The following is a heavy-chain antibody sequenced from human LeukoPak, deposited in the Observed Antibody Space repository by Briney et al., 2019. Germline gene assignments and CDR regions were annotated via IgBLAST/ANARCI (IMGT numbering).Heavy chain of an antibody. V-gene: IGHV3-20*04. Sequence: GGSLRLSCVGSGFSFDDYGMNWVRQAPGKGLEWVSGINFNSASTVYAESVRGRSTISRDNAKNSLYLQMTSLRVEDTAVYYCARDVGFTGQNYHYYMNVWGEGTTVIVSS. CDR2: INFNSAST. CDR3: ARDVGFTGQNYHYYMNV. J-gene: IGHJ6*03. D-gene: IGHD3-16*01. CDR1: GFSFDDYG.